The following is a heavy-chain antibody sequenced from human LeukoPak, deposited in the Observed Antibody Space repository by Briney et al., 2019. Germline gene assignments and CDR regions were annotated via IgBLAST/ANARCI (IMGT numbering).Heavy chain of an antibody. CDR2: INHSGST. J-gene: IGHJ4*02. D-gene: IGHD3-22*01. Sequence: SETLSLTCTASGSSISSYYWSWIRQPPGKGREWIGEINHSGSTNYNPSLKSRVTISVDTSKNQFSLKLSSVTAADTAVYYCATSYSSGNFDYWGQGTLVTVSS. CDR3: ATSYSSGNFDY. CDR1: GSSISSYY. V-gene: IGHV4-34*01.